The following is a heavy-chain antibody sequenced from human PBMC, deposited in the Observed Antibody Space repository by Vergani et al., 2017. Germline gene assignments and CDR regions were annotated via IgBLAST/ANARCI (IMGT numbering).Heavy chain of an antibody. Sequence: QVQLQQWGAGLLKPSETLSLTCAVYGGSFSGYYWSWIRQPPGKGLEWIGEINHSGSTNYNPSLKSRVTISVDTSKNQFSLKLSSVTAADTAVYYCAEIVGAGGWFDPWGQGTLVTVSS. D-gene: IGHD1-26*01. CDR3: AEIVGAGGWFDP. CDR2: INHSGST. CDR1: GGSFSGYY. V-gene: IGHV4-34*01. J-gene: IGHJ5*02.